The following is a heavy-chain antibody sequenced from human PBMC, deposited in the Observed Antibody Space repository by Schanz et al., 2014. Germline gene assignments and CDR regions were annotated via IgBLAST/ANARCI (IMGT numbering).Heavy chain of an antibody. Sequence: DVQLLESGGGLVQPGGSLRLSCAASGFTFSSYAMTWVRQAPGKGLDWVSAITGSGGTTHYADSVKGRFTISRDNAKNTLYLQMNSLRVEDTAEYYCAKNWKGHHITGRPGWSDGMDVWGQGTTVTVSS. D-gene: IGHD6-6*01. CDR3: AKNWKGHHITGRPGWSDGMDV. CDR2: ITGSGGTT. CDR1: GFTFSSYA. J-gene: IGHJ6*02. V-gene: IGHV3-23*01.